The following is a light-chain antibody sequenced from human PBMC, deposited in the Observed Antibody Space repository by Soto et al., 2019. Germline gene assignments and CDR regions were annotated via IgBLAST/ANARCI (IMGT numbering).Light chain of an antibody. J-gene: IGKJ3*01. CDR1: QDISNY. CDR3: QQYDNLPFT. Sequence: DIQMTQSPSSLSASVGDRVTITCQASQDISNYLNWYQQKPGKAPKLLIYDASNLETGVPSRFSGSGSGTDFTFTISSLQPEDIAKYYCQQYDNLPFTFGPGTKSEYQT. CDR2: DAS. V-gene: IGKV1-33*01.